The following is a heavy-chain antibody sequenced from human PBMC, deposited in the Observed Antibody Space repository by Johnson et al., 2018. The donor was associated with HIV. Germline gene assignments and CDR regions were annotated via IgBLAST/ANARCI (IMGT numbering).Heavy chain of an antibody. D-gene: IGHD6-19*01. CDR2: ITYDASNK. CDR3: AREGGQWLVLVDAFDI. V-gene: IGHV3-30-3*01. J-gene: IGHJ3*02. CDR1: GFTFSSYA. Sequence: QVLLVESGGGVVQPGRSLRLSCAASGFTFSSYAMHWVRQAPGKGLEWVAVITYDASNKYYDNAAKGRFTITRDNSKNTLYLQMNSLRAEDTYVYYCAREGGQWLVLVDAFDIWGQGTMVTVSS.